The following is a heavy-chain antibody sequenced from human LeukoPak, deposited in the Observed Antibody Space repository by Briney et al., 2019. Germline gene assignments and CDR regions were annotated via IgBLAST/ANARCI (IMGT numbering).Heavy chain of an antibody. J-gene: IGHJ4*02. Sequence: GESLKISCKGSGYSFTSYWIGWVRQMPGKGLEWMGIIYPGDSDTRYSPSFQGQVTISADKSISTAYLQWSSLKASDTAIYYCARHRPYSSGWRHFDYWGQGTLVTVSS. V-gene: IGHV5-51*01. CDR1: GYSFTSYW. D-gene: IGHD6-19*01. CDR2: IYPGDSDT. CDR3: ARHRPYSSGWRHFDY.